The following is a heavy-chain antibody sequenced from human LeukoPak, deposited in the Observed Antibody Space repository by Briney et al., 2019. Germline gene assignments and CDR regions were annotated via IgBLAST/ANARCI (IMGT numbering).Heavy chain of an antibody. CDR3: ARRGAAPRYYYYYMDV. V-gene: IGHV4-61*02. J-gene: IGHJ6*03. D-gene: IGHD3-10*01. CDR2: IYTSGST. Sequence: SQTLSLTCTVSGGSLSSGSYYWSWLRQPAGRGLEWLGRIYTSGSTNYNPSLKSRVTISVDTSKNQFSLKLSSVTAADTAVYYCARRGAAPRYYYYYMDVWGKGTTVTISS. CDR1: GGSLSSGSYY.